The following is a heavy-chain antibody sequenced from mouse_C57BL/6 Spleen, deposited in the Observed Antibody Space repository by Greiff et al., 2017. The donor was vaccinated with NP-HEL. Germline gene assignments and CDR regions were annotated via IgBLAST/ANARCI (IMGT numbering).Heavy chain of an antibody. CDR2: INPNNGGT. D-gene: IGHD2-3*01. J-gene: IGHJ2*01. Sequence: EVQLQHSGPELVKPGASVKIPCKASGYTFTDYNMDWVKQSHGKSLEWIGDINPNNGGTIYNQKFKGKATLTVDKSSSTAYMELRSLTSEDTAVYYCARSYDGYYLYYFDYWGQGTTLTVSS. CDR1: GYTFTDYN. V-gene: IGHV1-18*01. CDR3: ARSYDGYYLYYFDY.